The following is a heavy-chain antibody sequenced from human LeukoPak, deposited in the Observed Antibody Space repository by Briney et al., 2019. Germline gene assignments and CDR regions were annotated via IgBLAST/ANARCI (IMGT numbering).Heavy chain of an antibody. Sequence: GGSLRLSCAASGFTFSSNWMHWVRQGPGKGRVWVSRINSDGSGTSYADSVKGRFTISRDNAKNTLYLQMNSLRAEDTAVYYCARAGEGLLAYSFDIWGQGTMVTVSS. CDR1: GFTFSSNW. CDR3: ARAGEGLLAYSFDI. V-gene: IGHV3-74*01. J-gene: IGHJ3*02. D-gene: IGHD1-26*01. CDR2: INSDGSGT.